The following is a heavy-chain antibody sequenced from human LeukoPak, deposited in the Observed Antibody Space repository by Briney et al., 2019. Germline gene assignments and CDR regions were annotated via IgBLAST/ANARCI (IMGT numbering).Heavy chain of an antibody. CDR1: GGSFSGYY. D-gene: IGHD6-6*01. Sequence: PSETLSLTCAVYGGSFSGYYWGWIRQPPGKGLEWIGSIYYSGSTYYNPSLKSRVTISVDTSKNQFSLKLSSVTAADTAVYYCASASRIAARPSYYYYGMDVWGQGTTVTVSS. J-gene: IGHJ6*02. CDR2: IYYSGST. V-gene: IGHV4-39*01. CDR3: ASASRIAARPSYYYYGMDV.